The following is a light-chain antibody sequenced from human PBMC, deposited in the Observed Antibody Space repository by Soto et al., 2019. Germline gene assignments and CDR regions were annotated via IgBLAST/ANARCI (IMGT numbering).Light chain of an antibody. CDR3: QQYGSSPPFT. J-gene: IGKJ3*01. Sequence: EIVLTQSPGTLSLSPGERATLSCRASQSVSSSYLAWYQQKPGQAPRLLIYGASSRATGIPDRFSGSGSGTDFTLTISRREPEDVAVYYCQQYGSSPPFTFGPGTKVDIK. V-gene: IGKV3-20*01. CDR1: QSVSSSY. CDR2: GAS.